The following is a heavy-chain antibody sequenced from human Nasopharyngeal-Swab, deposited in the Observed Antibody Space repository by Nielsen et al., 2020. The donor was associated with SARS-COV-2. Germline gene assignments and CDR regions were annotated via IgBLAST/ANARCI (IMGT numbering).Heavy chain of an antibody. D-gene: IGHD2-2*01. CDR3: ARGRYCSSTSCFDYYGMDV. V-gene: IGHV4-31*01. Sequence: WIRQPPGKGLEWIGYIYYSGSTYYNPSLKSQVTISVDTSKNQFSLKLSSVTAADTAVHYCARGRYCSSTSCFDYYGMDVWGQGTTVTVSS. J-gene: IGHJ6*02. CDR2: IYYSGST.